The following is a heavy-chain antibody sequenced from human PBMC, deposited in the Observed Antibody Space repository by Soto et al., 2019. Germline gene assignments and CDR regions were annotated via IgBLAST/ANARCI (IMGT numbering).Heavy chain of an antibody. J-gene: IGHJ4*02. CDR3: ARSEGYYYDSSGYYSFDY. CDR1: GFTFSSYS. Sequence: GGSLRLSCAASGFTFSSYSMNWVRQAPGKGLEWVSSISSSSSYIYYADSVKGRFTISRDNAKNSLYLQMNSLRAEDTAVYYCARSEGYYYDSSGYYSFDYWGQGTLVTVSS. D-gene: IGHD3-22*01. CDR2: ISSSSSYI. V-gene: IGHV3-21*01.